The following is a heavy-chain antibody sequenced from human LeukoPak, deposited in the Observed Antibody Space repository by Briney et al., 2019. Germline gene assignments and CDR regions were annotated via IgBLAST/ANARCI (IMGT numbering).Heavy chain of an antibody. CDR3: ARDRSAVWFDP. CDR1: GFTFSSYS. V-gene: IGHV3-48*01. Sequence: GGSLRLSCAASGFTFSSYSMNWVRQAPGKGLEWVSYISSSSSTIYYADSVEGRFTISRDNAKNSLYLQMNSLRAEDTAVYYCARDRSAVWFDPWGQGTLVTVSS. J-gene: IGHJ5*02. CDR2: ISSSSSTI. D-gene: IGHD1-26*01.